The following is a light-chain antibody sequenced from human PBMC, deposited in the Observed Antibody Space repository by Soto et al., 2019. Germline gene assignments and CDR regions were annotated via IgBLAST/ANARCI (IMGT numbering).Light chain of an antibody. CDR3: QTWGTDPWV. CDR2: LNFDGSH. Sequence: QPVLTQSPSASASLGASVKLTCTLSSGHSNYAIAWHQQQPEKGPRYLMKLNFDGSHSKGDGIPDRFSGSSSGAERYLTISSLQSEDEADYYCQTWGTDPWVFGGGTKLTVL. J-gene: IGLJ3*02. V-gene: IGLV4-69*01. CDR1: SGHSNYA.